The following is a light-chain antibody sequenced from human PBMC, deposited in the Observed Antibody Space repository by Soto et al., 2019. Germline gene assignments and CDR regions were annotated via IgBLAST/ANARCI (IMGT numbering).Light chain of an antibody. CDR3: SSYTISNSGV. J-gene: IGLJ3*02. Sequence: QSALTQPASVSGSPGQSITISCTGTRSDVGGYNYVSWYQQYPGKAPRLRIYEVSNRPSGVSNRFSGSKSGNTASLTISGLQAEDEADYYCSSYTISNSGVCGGGTKVPVL. V-gene: IGLV2-14*01. CDR1: RSDVGGYNY. CDR2: EVS.